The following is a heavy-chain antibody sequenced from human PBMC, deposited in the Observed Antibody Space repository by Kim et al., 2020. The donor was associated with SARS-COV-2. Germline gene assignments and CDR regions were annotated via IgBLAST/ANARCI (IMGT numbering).Heavy chain of an antibody. CDR1: GGSISSCSYY. V-gene: IGHV4-39*01. D-gene: IGHD6-19*01. Sequence: SETLSLTCTVSGGSISSCSYYWGRIPQPPGKGLAWIGRIYYSSSNYSNPSRNSRATISAETTKNQFFLKLSSVTAADTAVYGCARQTVAVAETDYWGQGTLVTVSS. CDR2: IYYSSSN. CDR3: ARQTVAVAETDY. J-gene: IGHJ4*02.